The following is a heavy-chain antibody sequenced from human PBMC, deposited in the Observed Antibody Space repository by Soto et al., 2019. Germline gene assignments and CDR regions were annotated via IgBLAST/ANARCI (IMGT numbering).Heavy chain of an antibody. Sequence: PGGSLRLSCAASRLTFSNYTMRWIRRAPGKGLEWISYISGNGEIIQYAASARGRFTISRDNAENSVYLEMDSLRAEDTALYYCARDVDADFRTDFDYWGRGTLVTVS. D-gene: IGHD4-17*01. CDR2: ISGNGEII. J-gene: IGHJ4*02. V-gene: IGHV3-11*01. CDR1: RLTFSNYT. CDR3: ARDVDADFRTDFDY.